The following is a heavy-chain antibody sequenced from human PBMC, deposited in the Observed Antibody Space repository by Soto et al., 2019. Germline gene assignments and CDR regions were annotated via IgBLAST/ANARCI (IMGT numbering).Heavy chain of an antibody. Sequence: QSGGSLRLSCAASGFTFGYYWMSWVRQVPGKGLEWLATIKWDASEKKYVDSVKGRFTMSRDNAKNSVYLQMDSLRAEDTAVYYFARASGYGSGASVNHYLEFCGHGTLVTVPS. CDR1: GFTFGYYW. V-gene: IGHV3-7*01. D-gene: IGHD3-10*01. CDR2: IKWDASEK. CDR3: ARASGYGSGASVNHYLEF. J-gene: IGHJ4*01.